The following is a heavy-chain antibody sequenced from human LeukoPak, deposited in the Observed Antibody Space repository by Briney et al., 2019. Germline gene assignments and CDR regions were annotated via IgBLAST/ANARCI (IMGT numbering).Heavy chain of an antibody. V-gene: IGHV3-48*04. J-gene: IGHJ4*02. CDR1: GFTFSSYA. Sequence: PRGSLRLSCAASGFTFSSYAMSWVRQAPGKGLEWVSYISSSGSTIYYADSVKGRFTISRDNAKNSLYLQMNSLRAEDTAVYYCARDNSGQYYFDYWGQGTLVTVSS. D-gene: IGHD6-19*01. CDR3: ARDNSGQYYFDY. CDR2: ISSSGSTI.